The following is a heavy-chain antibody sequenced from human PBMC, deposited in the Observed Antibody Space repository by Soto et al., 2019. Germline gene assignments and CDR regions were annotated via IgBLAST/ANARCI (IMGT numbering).Heavy chain of an antibody. CDR2: INPNSGDT. V-gene: IGHV1-2*02. Sequence: QVQLVQSGAEVKKPGASVKVSCKASADTFTGYYMHWVRQAPGQGLEWMGWINPNSGDTQYAQKFQGRVTMTRDTSLTTAYMELRRLRSDDTAIYFCARLDAMGICWGQGSLVTVSA. J-gene: IGHJ4*02. CDR1: ADTFTGYY. CDR3: ARLDAMGIC. D-gene: IGHD5-18*01.